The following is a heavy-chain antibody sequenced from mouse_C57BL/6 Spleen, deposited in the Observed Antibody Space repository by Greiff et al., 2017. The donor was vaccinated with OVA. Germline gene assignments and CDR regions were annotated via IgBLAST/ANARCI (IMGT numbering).Heavy chain of an antibody. CDR3: ARAIYYGSSYLDY. J-gene: IGHJ2*01. CDR1: GYTFTDYY. D-gene: IGHD1-1*01. CDR2: IFPGSGST. V-gene: IGHV1-75*01. Sequence: VQLQESGPELVKPGASVKISCKASGYTFTDYYINWVKQRPGQGLEWIGWIFPGSGSTYYNEKFKGKATLTVDKSSSTAYMLLSSLTSEDSAVYFCARAIYYGSSYLDYWGQGTTLTVSS.